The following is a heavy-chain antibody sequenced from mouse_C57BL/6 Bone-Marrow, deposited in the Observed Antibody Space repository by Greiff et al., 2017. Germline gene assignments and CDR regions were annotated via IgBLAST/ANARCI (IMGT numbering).Heavy chain of an antibody. J-gene: IGHJ4*01. CDR2: INPNSGTT. CDR3: ASEVLYDNEIYYAMDY. D-gene: IGHD2-4*01. Sequence: LEESGPELVKPGASVKISCKASGYSFTDYNMNWVKQSNGKSLEWIGVINPNSGTTSYNQKFKGKATLTVDQSSSTAYMQLNSLTSEDSAVYYCASEVLYDNEIYYAMDYWGQGTSGTVSS. V-gene: IGHV1-39*01. CDR1: GYSFTDYN.